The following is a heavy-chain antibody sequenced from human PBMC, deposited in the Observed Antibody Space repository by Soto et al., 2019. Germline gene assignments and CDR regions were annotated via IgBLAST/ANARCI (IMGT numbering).Heavy chain of an antibody. CDR2: IIPILGIA. CDR1: GGTFSSYT. D-gene: IGHD5-12*01. CDR3: ARDSGYDFLPFPFDY. V-gene: IGHV1-69*02. Sequence: QVQLVQSGAEVKKPGSSVKVSCKASGGTFSSYTISWVRQAPGQGLEWMGRIIPILGIANHAQKYQGRVTITADKSTSTAYMELSSLRSEDTAVYYCARDSGYDFLPFPFDYWGQGTLVTVSS. J-gene: IGHJ4*02.